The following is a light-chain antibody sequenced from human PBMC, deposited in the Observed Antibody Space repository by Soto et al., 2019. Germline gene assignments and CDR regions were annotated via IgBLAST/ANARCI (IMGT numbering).Light chain of an antibody. CDR2: DAS. J-gene: IGKJ1*01. CDR3: QRYDSLRT. CDR1: QSVSSY. V-gene: IGKV3-11*01. Sequence: IVLAQSVAALCLSPGGRPTLSCRASQSVSSYLAWYQQKPGQPPRLLIFDASNRATGIPARFSGSGSGTDFTLTIISLEPEDFAMYYCQRYDSLRTFGQGTKVDI.